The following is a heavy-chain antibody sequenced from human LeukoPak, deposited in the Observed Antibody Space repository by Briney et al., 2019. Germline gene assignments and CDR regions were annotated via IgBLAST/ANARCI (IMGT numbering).Heavy chain of an antibody. CDR1: GFTFSSYS. CDR3: ARDYSGYEPYYFDY. Sequence: GGSLRLSCAASGFTFSSYSMNWVRQAPGKGLEGVSSISSSSSYIYYADSVKGRFTISRDNAKNSLYLQMNSLRAEDTAVYYCARDYSGYEPYYFDYWGQGTLVTVSS. D-gene: IGHD5-12*01. V-gene: IGHV3-21*01. CDR2: ISSSSSYI. J-gene: IGHJ4*02.